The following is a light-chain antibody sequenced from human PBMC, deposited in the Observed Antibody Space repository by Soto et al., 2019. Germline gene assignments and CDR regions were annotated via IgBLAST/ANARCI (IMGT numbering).Light chain of an antibody. CDR3: QSYDSSLSGHVV. J-gene: IGLJ2*01. Sequence: QSVLTQPPSVSGAPGQRGTISCTGSSSNIGAGYDVHWYQQLPGTAPKLLIYANTNGPSGVPDRFAGSKSGTSASLDITGLQAEDEADYYCQSYDSSLSGHVVFGGGTKLTVL. V-gene: IGLV1-40*01. CDR1: SSNIGAGYD. CDR2: ANT.